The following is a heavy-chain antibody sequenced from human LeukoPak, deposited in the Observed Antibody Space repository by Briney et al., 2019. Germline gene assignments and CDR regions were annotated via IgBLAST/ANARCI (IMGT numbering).Heavy chain of an antibody. D-gene: IGHD3-3*01. J-gene: IGHJ4*02. CDR3: ARETQIDFWSAYFDY. Sequence: ASETLSLTCTVSGGSISSGSYYWSWIRQPAGKGLEWIGYIYYSGSTNYNPSLKSRVTISVDTSKNQFSLKLSSVTAADTAVYYCARETQIDFWSAYFDYWGQGTLVTVSS. V-gene: IGHV4-61*10. CDR1: GGSISSGSYY. CDR2: IYYSGST.